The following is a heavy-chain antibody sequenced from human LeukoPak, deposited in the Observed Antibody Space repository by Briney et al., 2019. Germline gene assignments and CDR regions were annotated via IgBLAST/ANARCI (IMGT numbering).Heavy chain of an antibody. Sequence: GSLRLSCAASGFTFSSYGMNWVRQAPGKGLEWIGSIYYSGSTYCNPSLKSRVTISVDTSKNQFSLKLSSVTAADTAVYYCAREDSSGWYVVYWGQGTLVTVSS. V-gene: IGHV4-39*07. D-gene: IGHD6-19*01. CDR3: AREDSSGWYVVY. CDR2: IYYSGST. CDR1: GFTFSSYG. J-gene: IGHJ4*02.